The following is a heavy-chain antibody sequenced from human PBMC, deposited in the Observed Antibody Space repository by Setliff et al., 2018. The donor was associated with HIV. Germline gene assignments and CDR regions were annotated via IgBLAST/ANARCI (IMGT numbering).Heavy chain of an antibody. CDR1: GGSISSFY. D-gene: IGHD3-22*01. Sequence: PSETLSLTCTVSGGSISSFYWSWIRQPPGTGLEGIGYIYTSGSTNYNPSLKSRVTISVDTSKNQFSLKLSSVTAADTAVYYCARGLSFYDPGGFDYWGQGTLVTVSS. CDR2: IYTSGST. J-gene: IGHJ4*02. CDR3: ARGLSFYDPGGFDY. V-gene: IGHV4-4*09.